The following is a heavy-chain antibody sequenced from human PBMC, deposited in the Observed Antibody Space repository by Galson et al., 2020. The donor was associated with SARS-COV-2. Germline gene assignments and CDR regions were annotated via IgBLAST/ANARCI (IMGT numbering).Heavy chain of an antibody. CDR2: SYSGGST. D-gene: IGHD1-26*01. Sequence: GESLKISCAASGFTVSSNYMSWVRQAPGKGLEWVSVSYSGGSTYYADSVKGRFTISRDNSKNTLYLQMNSLRAEDTAVYYCARDLHSGYGPWGQGTLVTVSS. J-gene: IGHJ5*02. CDR3: ARDLHSGYGP. CDR1: GFTVSSNY. V-gene: IGHV3-53*01.